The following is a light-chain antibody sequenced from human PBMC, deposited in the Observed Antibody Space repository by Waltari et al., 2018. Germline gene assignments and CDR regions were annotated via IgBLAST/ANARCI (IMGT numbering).Light chain of an antibody. J-gene: IGLJ2*01. V-gene: IGLV2-14*03. CDR3: CSFTSGSSLR. Sequence: QSALTQPASVSGSPGQSIAISCTGSSSDVGAFDYVSWYQQHPGKVPKLIIYDVNKRPSALSHRFSGSKSGSTASLTISGLQPEDEADYYCCSFTSGSSLRFGGGTKLTVL. CDR1: SSDVGAFDY. CDR2: DVN.